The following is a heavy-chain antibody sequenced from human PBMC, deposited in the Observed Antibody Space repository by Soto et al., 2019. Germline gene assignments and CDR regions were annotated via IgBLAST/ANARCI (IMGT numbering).Heavy chain of an antibody. V-gene: IGHV3-23*01. CDR2: MNGGGDST. CDR3: AKGSASSTSSPWGY. CDR1: VSTFAGYA. J-gene: IGHJ4*02. D-gene: IGHD2-2*01. Sequence: EVQLSESGVGLVQPGGSLRLSCVASVSTFAGYAMSWVRQAPGKGLEWVSAMNGGGDSTYYADSVKGRFTISRDNSKNALYLLMNSLRAEDTAIYYCAKGSASSTSSPWGYWGQGTLVTVSS.